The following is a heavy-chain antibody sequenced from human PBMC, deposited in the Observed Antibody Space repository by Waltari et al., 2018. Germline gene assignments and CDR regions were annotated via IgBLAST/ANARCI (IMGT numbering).Heavy chain of an antibody. CDR2: IYSGGDA. J-gene: IGHJ4*02. CDR3: ARPSSGSHNY. CDR1: GFTVGNNY. V-gene: IGHV3-66*01. Sequence: DVQLVESGVGLVQPGGSLRLSWSAHGFTVGNNYMSWVRQPPGKGLEWVSLIYSGGDAFYADSVKGRFTISRDNSKNTLYLQMNSLRAEDTAVYYCARPSSGSHNYWGRGTLVTVSS. D-gene: IGHD1-26*01.